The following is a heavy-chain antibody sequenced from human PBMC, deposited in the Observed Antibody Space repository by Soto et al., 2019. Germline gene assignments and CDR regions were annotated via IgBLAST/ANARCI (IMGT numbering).Heavy chain of an antibody. D-gene: IGHD6-13*01. CDR1: GFTFSDYY. J-gene: IGHJ6*02. CDR2: ISSSSSYT. Sequence: PGGSLRLSCAASGFTFSDYYMSWIRQAPGKGLEWVSYISSSSSYTNYADSVKGRFTISRDNAKNSLYLQMNSLRAEDTAVYYCARDHSSSSSGMDVWGQGTTVTVS. CDR3: ARDHSSSSSGMDV. V-gene: IGHV3-11*06.